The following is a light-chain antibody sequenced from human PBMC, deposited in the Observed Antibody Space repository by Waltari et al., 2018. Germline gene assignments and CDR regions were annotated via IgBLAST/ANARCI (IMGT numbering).Light chain of an antibody. CDR3: SSHTGSDNWV. J-gene: IGLJ3*02. V-gene: IGLV2-8*01. Sequence: QSALTQPPSASGSLGQSVTISCTGTSNDGGGCNYVSWYQQHPGKVPKFQISEVNKRPSGVPDRLSGSKSGNTASLTISGLQSEDEADYYCSSHTGSDNWVFGGGTQLTVL. CDR2: EVN. CDR1: SNDGGGCNY.